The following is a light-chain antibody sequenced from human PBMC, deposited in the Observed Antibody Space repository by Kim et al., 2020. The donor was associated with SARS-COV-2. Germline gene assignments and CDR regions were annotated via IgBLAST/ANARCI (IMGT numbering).Light chain of an antibody. Sequence: PGERATLSCRASQRVGSSYLAWYQQKPGQAPRLLIYGATTTALGIPDRFSGSGSETDFTLTISSLEPEEFAVYYCQQCTNSPTFGQGTKVDIK. CDR3: QQCTNSPT. V-gene: IGKV3-20*01. CDR2: GAT. CDR1: QRVGSSY. J-gene: IGKJ1*01.